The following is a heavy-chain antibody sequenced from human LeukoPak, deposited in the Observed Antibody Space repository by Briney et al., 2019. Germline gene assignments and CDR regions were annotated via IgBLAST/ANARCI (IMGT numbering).Heavy chain of an antibody. CDR2: ISSSGSTI. CDR3: AREYCSSTSCYVDY. CDR1: GFTFSDYY. D-gene: IGHD2-2*01. Sequence: PGGSLRLSCAASGFTFSDYYMSWIRQAPGKGLEWVSYISSSGSTIYYADSVKGRFTISRDNAKNSLYLQMNSLRAEDTAVYYCAREYCSSTSCYVDYWGQGTLVTVSS. J-gene: IGHJ4*02. V-gene: IGHV3-11*04.